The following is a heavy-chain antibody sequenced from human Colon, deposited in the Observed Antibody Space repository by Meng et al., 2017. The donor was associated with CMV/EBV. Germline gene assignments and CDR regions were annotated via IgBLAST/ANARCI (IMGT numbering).Heavy chain of an antibody. V-gene: IGHV3-74*03. Sequence: EGQLVESGGGLVQPGGSLSLSCEASGFTFSSYWMHWVRQAPGKGLVWVSGINRDATTTMYADSVKGRFTISRDNDKNTLYLQMNGLRAEDTAVYYCARAYDEWGRGTLVTVSS. J-gene: IGHJ4*02. CDR1: GFTFSSYW. CDR3: ARAYDE. CDR2: INRDATTT.